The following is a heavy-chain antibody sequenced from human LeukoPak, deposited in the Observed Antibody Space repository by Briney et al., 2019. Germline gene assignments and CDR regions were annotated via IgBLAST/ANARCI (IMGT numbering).Heavy chain of an antibody. V-gene: IGHV1-18*01. J-gene: IGHJ4*02. D-gene: IGHD4-17*01. CDR3: ARSYDYGDYVGDFDY. CDR2: ITTYNGNT. Sequence: ASVKVSCKASGYTFTSYPIRWVRQAPGQGLEWMGWITTYNGNTHYAQKLQGRVTMTTETSTSTAYMDLRGLRSDDTAVYYCARSYDYGDYVGDFDYWGQGTLVTVSS. CDR1: GYTFTSYP.